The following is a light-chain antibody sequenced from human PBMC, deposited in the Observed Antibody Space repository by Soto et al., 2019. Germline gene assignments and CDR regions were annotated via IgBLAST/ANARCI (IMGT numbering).Light chain of an antibody. CDR2: SAS. J-gene: IGKJ1*01. CDR1: QTVTGNY. CDR3: QQYGSSLTWT. V-gene: IGKV3-20*01. Sequence: ESVLTQSHATLSFSPRDRAILYCSYSQTVTGNYLAWYHQKPGQAPRLLIHSASSRAAGIPDRFSGSGSGTDFTLTISRLEPEDFAVYYCQQYGSSLTWTFGQGTKVDIK.